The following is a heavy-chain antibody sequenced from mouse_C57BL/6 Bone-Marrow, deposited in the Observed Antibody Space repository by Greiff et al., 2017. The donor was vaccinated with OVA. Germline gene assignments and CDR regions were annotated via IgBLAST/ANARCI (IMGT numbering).Heavy chain of an antibody. Sequence: EVQLQQSGAELVRPGASVKLSCTASGFNIKDDYMHWVKQRPEQGLEWIGWIDTENGDTEYASKFQGKATITADTSSNTAYLQLSSLTSEDTAVYYCTTERHYYAMDYWGQGTSVTVSS. V-gene: IGHV14-4*01. CDR1: GFNIKDDY. CDR2: IDTENGDT. J-gene: IGHJ4*01. CDR3: TTERHYYAMDY.